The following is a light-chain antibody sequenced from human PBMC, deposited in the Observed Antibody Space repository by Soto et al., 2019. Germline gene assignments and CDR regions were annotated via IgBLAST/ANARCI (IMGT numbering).Light chain of an antibody. CDR3: CSYAGSRDVV. CDR2: DVS. CDR1: SSDVGGYNY. V-gene: IGLV2-11*01. J-gene: IGLJ2*01. Sequence: QSALTQPRSVSGSPGQSVTISCTGTSSDVGGYNYVSWYQQHPGKAPKLMIYDVSKRPSGVPDRFSGSKSGNTASLTISGVQAEDEADYYCCSYAGSRDVVFGGGTKLTVL.